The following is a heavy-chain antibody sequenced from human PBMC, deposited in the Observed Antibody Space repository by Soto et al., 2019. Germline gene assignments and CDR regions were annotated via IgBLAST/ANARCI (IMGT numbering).Heavy chain of an antibody. CDR2: ISYDGSNK. CDR1: GFTFSSYG. V-gene: IGHV3-30*03. CDR3: ARDSATPFGETYYYYYGMDV. J-gene: IGHJ6*02. Sequence: GGSLRLSCAASGFTFSSYGMHWVRQAPGKGLEWVAVISYDGSNKYYEDSVKGRFTISKDTSKNQVVLTMTNMDPVDTATYYCARDSATPFGETYYYYYGMDVWGQGTTVTVSS. D-gene: IGHD3-10*01.